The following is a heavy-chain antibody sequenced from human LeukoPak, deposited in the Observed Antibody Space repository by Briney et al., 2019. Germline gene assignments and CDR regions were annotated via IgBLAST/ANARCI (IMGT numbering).Heavy chain of an antibody. CDR2: INPNSGGT. CDR3: ARVYGDHYGSGVIDY. J-gene: IGHJ4*02. Sequence: ASVKVSCKASGYTFTGYYMHWVRQAPGQGLEWMGWINPNSGGTNYVQKFQGRVTMTRDTSISTAYMELSRLRSDDTAVYYCARVYGDHYGSGVIDYWGQGTLVTVSS. CDR1: GYTFTGYY. V-gene: IGHV1-2*02. D-gene: IGHD3-10*01.